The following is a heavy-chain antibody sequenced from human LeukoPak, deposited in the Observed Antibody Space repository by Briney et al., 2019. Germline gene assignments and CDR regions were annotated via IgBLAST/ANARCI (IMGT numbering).Heavy chain of an antibody. J-gene: IGHJ6*02. CDR1: GYTFTSYD. Sequence: ASVTVSCKASGYTFTSYDINWVRQATGQGLEWMGWMNPNSGNTGYAQKFQGRVTMTRNTSISTAYMELSSLRSEDTAVHYCARVGFLEWLPSYYYYGMDAWGQGTTVTVSS. D-gene: IGHD3-3*01. CDR3: ARVGFLEWLPSYYYYGMDA. CDR2: MNPNSGNT. V-gene: IGHV1-8*01.